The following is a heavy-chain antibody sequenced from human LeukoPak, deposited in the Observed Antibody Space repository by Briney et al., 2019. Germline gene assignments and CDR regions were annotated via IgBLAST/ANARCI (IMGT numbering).Heavy chain of an antibody. V-gene: IGHV1-46*01. J-gene: IGHJ3*01. Sequence: ASVTVSCKASGYTFSSYYMHWVRQAPGQGLEWMGIINPSSGSTSYPQKFQGRVTMTRDTSTSTVYMELSSLRSEDTAVYYCARYLGYNGYDEAFDFWGQGTMVTVSS. D-gene: IGHD5-12*01. CDR3: ARYLGYNGYDEAFDF. CDR2: INPSSGST. CDR1: GYTFSSYY.